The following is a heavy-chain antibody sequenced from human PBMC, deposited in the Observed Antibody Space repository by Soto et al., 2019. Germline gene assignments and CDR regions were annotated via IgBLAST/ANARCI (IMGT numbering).Heavy chain of an antibody. CDR3: VREGQRWLQLEAFDI. D-gene: IGHD5-12*01. CDR1: GFTFSSYG. Sequence: QVQLVESGGGVVQPGRSLRLSCAASGFTFSSYGMHWVRQAPGKALEWVAVIWYDGSNKYYVDSVKGRFTISRDNSKNTLYLQMNSLRAEDTAVYYCVREGQRWLQLEAFDIWGQATMVTVSS. CDR2: IWYDGSNK. V-gene: IGHV3-33*01. J-gene: IGHJ3*02.